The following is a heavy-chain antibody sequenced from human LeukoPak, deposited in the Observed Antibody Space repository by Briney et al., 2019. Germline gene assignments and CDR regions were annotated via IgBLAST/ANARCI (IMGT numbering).Heavy chain of an antibody. CDR2: ISGSGGST. CDR1: GFTFSSYG. J-gene: IGHJ4*02. V-gene: IGHV3-23*01. Sequence: PGGSLRLSCAASGFTFSSYGMSWVRQAPGKGLEWVSAISGSGGSTYYADSVKGRFTISRDNSKNTLYLQMNSLRAEDTAVYYCAKDPRNLRYYYDSSGRDYWGQGTLVTVSS. D-gene: IGHD3-22*01. CDR3: AKDPRNLRYYYDSSGRDY.